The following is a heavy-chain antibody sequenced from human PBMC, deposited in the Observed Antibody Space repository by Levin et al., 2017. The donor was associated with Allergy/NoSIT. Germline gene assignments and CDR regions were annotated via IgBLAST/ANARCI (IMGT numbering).Heavy chain of an antibody. CDR1: GFNFRVYA. Sequence: GESLKISCAATGFNFRVYAMTWVREVPGGGLEWVSAIDNRGTTRYYSDSVRGRFSISRDNSKNTLYLEMNSLTVEDTAIYYCAKDVVLSSTDPFDVWGQGTMVTVSS. J-gene: IGHJ3*01. CDR2: IDNRGTTR. V-gene: IGHV3-23*05. D-gene: IGHD3-10*01. CDR3: AKDVVLSSTDPFDV.